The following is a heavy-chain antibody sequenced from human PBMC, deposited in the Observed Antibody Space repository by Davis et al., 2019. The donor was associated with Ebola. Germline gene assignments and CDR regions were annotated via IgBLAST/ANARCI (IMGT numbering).Heavy chain of an antibody. J-gene: IGHJ5*02. CDR3: ARGFRTTVTTFDP. CDR1: GGTFSSYT. CDR2: IIPILGIA. V-gene: IGHV1-69*02. Sequence: SVKVSCKASGGTFSSYTISWVRQAPGQGLEWMGRIIPILGIANYAQKLQGRVTMTRNTSKTIAYMELRSLRYEDTAVYYCARGFRTTVTTFDPWGQGTLVTVSS. D-gene: IGHD4-17*01.